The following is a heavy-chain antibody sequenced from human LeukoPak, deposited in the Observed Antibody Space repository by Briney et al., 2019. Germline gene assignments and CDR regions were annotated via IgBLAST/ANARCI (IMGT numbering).Heavy chain of an antibody. Sequence: AASVKVSCETSGYIFTNFGITWVRQAPGQGLEWMGWISGYNGNTKYTEKFQGRVTMTTDTSTSTAYMELRSLRSDDTAVYYCARLIAVAEFDYWGQGTLVTVSS. V-gene: IGHV1-18*01. CDR1: GYIFTNFG. D-gene: IGHD6-19*01. CDR2: ISGYNGNT. J-gene: IGHJ4*02. CDR3: ARLIAVAEFDY.